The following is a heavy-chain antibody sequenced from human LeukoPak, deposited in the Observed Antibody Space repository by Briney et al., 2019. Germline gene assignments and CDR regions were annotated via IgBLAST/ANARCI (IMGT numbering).Heavy chain of an antibody. D-gene: IGHD6-13*01. CDR2: ISYDGSNK. V-gene: IGHV3-30-3*01. CDR3: ARGAGPDAFDI. CDR1: GFTFSSYA. Sequence: GGSLRLSCAASGFTFSSYAMHWVRQAPGKGLEWVAVISYDGSNKYYADPVKGRFTISRDNSKNTLYLQMNSLRAEDTAVYYCARGAGPDAFDIWGQGTMVTVSS. J-gene: IGHJ3*02.